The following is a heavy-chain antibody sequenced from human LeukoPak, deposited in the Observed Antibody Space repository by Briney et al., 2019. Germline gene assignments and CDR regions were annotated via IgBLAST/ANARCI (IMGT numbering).Heavy chain of an antibody. J-gene: IGHJ4*02. CDR2: ISSSSSYI. V-gene: IGHV3-21*01. CDR1: GFTFSSYS. Sequence: GGSLRLSCAASGFTFSSYSMNWVRQAPGKGPEWVSSISSSSSYIYYADSVKGRFTISRDNAKSSLYLQMNSLRAEDTAVYYCARDYGDYVFDYWGQGTLVTVSS. D-gene: IGHD4-17*01. CDR3: ARDYGDYVFDY.